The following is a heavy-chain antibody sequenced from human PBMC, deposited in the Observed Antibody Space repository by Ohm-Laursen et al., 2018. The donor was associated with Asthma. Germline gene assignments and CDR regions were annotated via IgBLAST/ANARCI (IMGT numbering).Heavy chain of an antibody. Sequence: LSLTCAVSGFTFSSYAMHWVRQAPGKGLEWVAVISYDGSNKYYADSVKGRFTISRDNSKNTLYLQMNSLRAEDTAVYYCARCTPGSYYFDYWGQGTLVTVSS. CDR2: ISYDGSNK. V-gene: IGHV3-30-3*01. CDR1: GFTFSSYA. D-gene: IGHD1-1*01. J-gene: IGHJ4*02. CDR3: ARCTPGSYYFDY.